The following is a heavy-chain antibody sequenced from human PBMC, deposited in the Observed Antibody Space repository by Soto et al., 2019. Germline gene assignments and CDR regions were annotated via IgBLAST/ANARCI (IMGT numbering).Heavy chain of an antibody. D-gene: IGHD6-19*01. CDR2: INPSGGSP. J-gene: IGHJ4*02. V-gene: IGHV1-46*01. CDR1: GYTFTSYY. CDR3: ARDLEPIAVAGTTFYYFDY. Sequence: ASVRVSCKASGYTFTSYYMHWVRQAPGQGLEWMGIINPSGGSPSYAQKFQGRVTMTRDTSTSTVYMELSSLRSEDTAVYYCARDLEPIAVAGTTFYYFDYWGQGTLVTVSS.